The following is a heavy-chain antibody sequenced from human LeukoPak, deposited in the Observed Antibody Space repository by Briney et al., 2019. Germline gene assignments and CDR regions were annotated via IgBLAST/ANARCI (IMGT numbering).Heavy chain of an antibody. J-gene: IGHJ4*02. Sequence: GGSLRLSCAASGFTFSTYCMSWVRQAPGKGLEWVSGIGISGVTTYYADSVKGRFTISRDNAKNSLYLQMNSLRAEDTAVYYCASRGDTSGYYYFDYWGQGTLVTVSS. CDR2: IGISGVTT. CDR3: ASRGDTSGYYYFDY. CDR1: GFTFSTYC. D-gene: IGHD3-22*01. V-gene: IGHV3-23*01.